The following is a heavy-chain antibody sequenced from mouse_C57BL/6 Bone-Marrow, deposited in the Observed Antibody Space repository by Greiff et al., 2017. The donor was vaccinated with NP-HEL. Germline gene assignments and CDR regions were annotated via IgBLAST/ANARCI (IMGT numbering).Heavy chain of an antibody. CDR1: GYTFTSYW. D-gene: IGHD1-1*01. J-gene: IGHJ4*01. CDR3: ARCYYYGSSRTFYAMDC. Sequence: VQLQQPGAELVKPGASVKLSCKASGYTFTSYWMQWVKQRPGQGLEWIGEIDPSDSYTNYNQKFKGKATLTVDTSSSTAYMQLSSLTSEDSAVDYCARCYYYGSSRTFYAMDCWGEGTSVTGSS. V-gene: IGHV1-50*01. CDR2: IDPSDSYT.